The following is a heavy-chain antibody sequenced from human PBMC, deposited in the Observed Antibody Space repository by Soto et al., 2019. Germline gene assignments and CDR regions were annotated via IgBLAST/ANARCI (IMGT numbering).Heavy chain of an antibody. V-gene: IGHV4-39*01. CDR2: IYYSGST. J-gene: IGHJ4*02. CDR3: ARLPAVLRFLEWLPLTSYYFDY. CDR1: GGSISSSSYY. Sequence: NPSETLSLTCTVSGGSISSSSYYWGWIRQPPGKGLEWIGSIYYSGSTYYNPSLKSRVTISVDTSKNQFSLKLSSVTAADTAVYYCARLPAVLRFLEWLPLTSYYFDYWGQGTLVTVSS. D-gene: IGHD3-3*01.